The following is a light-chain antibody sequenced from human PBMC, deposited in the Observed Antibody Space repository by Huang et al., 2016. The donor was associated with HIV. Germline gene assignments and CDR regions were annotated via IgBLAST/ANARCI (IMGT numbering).Light chain of an antibody. CDR2: GAS. V-gene: IGKV3-15*01. CDR3: QHYSNWPPLT. J-gene: IGKJ4*01. CDR1: QSIGTN. Sequence: IILTQSPATRSVCPGEGATLTCRASQSIGTNLAWYQQGPGQAPRLLVYGASTRATGVPVRFSGSGSGTQFNLTLSSLQSEDFATYYCQHYSNWPPLTFGGGTKVDI.